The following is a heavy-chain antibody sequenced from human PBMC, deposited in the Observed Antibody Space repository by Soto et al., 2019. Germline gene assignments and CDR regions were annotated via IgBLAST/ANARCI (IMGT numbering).Heavy chain of an antibody. CDR1: GGSISSGDYY. D-gene: IGHD1-26*01. Sequence: TLSLTCTVSGGSISSGDYYWSRIRQPPGKGLEWIGYIYYSGSTYYNPSLKSRVTISVDTSKNQFSLKLSSVTAADTAVYYCAGSGSSRTIPAFDYWGQGTLVTVSS. CDR3: AGSGSSRTIPAFDY. CDR2: IYYSGST. V-gene: IGHV4-30-4*01. J-gene: IGHJ4*02.